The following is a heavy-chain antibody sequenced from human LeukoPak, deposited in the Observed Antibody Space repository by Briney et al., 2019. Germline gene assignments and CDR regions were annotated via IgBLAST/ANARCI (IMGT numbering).Heavy chain of an antibody. D-gene: IGHD3-3*01. CDR1: GYTFTGYY. V-gene: IGHV1-2*02. CDR3: ARDQGIRFLEWLFDY. CDR2: INPNSGGT. Sequence: ASVKVSCKASGYTFTGYYMYWVRQAPGQGLGWMGWINPNSGGTNYAQKFQGRVTMTRDTSISTAYMELSRLRADDTAVYYCARDQGIRFLEWLFDYWGQGTLVTVSS. J-gene: IGHJ4*02.